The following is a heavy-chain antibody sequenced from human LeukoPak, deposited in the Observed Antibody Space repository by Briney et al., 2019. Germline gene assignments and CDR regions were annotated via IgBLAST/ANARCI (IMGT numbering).Heavy chain of an antibody. CDR3: ARIRYFDY. J-gene: IGHJ4*02. CDR2: INHSGST. D-gene: IGHD3-9*01. CDR1: GGSFSGHY. Sequence: SETLSLTCAVYGGSFSGHYWSWIRQPPGKGLEWIGEINHSGSTNYNPSLKSRVTISVDTSKNQFSLKLSSVTAADTAVYYCARIRYFDYWGQGTLVTVSS. V-gene: IGHV4-34*01.